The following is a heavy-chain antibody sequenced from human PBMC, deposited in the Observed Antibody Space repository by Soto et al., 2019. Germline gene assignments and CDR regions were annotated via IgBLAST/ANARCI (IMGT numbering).Heavy chain of an antibody. CDR3: AREGY. CDR1: GFTFSSYG. V-gene: IGHV3-33*01. CDR2: IWYDGSNK. Sequence: QVQLVESGGGVVQPGRSLRLSCAASGFTFSSYGMHWVRQAPGKGLEWVAGIWYDGSNKYYADSVKGRFTISRDNSKNTLYLQMNSLRAEDTAVYYCAREGYWGQGTLVTVSS. J-gene: IGHJ4*02.